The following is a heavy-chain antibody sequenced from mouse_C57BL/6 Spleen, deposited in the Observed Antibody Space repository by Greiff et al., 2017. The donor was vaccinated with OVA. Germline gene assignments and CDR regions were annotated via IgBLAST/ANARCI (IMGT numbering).Heavy chain of an antibody. J-gene: IGHJ3*01. Sequence: QVQLQQSGAELVKPGASVKLSCKASGYTFTSYWMHWVKQSPGQGLEWIGMIHPNSGSTNYNEKFKSKATLTVDKASSTAYMQLSSLTSEDSAVYYCARGVAWFAYWGQGTLVTVSA. CDR3: ARGVAWFAY. V-gene: IGHV1-64*01. CDR1: GYTFTSYW. CDR2: IHPNSGST.